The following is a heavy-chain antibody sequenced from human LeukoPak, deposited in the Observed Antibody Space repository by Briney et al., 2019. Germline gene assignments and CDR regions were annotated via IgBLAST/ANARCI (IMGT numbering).Heavy chain of an antibody. CDR1: GYTFTSCG. CDR2: ISAYNGNT. CDR3: ARDAKWSSGSYYYGY. J-gene: IGHJ4*02. D-gene: IGHD3-10*01. Sequence: ASVKVSCKSSGYTFTSCGISWVRQAPGQGLEWMGWISAYNGNTNYAQKLQGRVTMTIDTSTSTAYMELRSLRSDDTAVYYCARDAKWSSGSYYYGYWGQGTLVTVSS. V-gene: IGHV1-18*04.